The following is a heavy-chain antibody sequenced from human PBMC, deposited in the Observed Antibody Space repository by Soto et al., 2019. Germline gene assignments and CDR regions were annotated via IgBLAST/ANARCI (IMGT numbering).Heavy chain of an antibody. CDR1: GGTFSSYA. V-gene: IGHV1-69*13. CDR3: ARPKGGALRYFDWLLSFDY. J-gene: IGHJ4*02. Sequence: SVKVSCKASGGTFSSYAISWVRQAPGQGLEWMGGIIPIFGTANYAQKFQGRVTIAADESTSTAYMELSSLRSEDTAVYYCARPKGGALRYFDWLLSFDYWGQGTLVTVSS. D-gene: IGHD3-9*01. CDR2: IIPIFGTA.